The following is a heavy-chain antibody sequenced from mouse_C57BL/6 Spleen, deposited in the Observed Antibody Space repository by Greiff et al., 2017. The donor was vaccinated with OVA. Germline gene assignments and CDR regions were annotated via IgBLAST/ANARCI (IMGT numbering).Heavy chain of an antibody. D-gene: IGHD2-4*01. CDR3: ARGYYDYDVGYAMDY. Sequence: VKLMESGAELVRPGTSVKVSCKASGYAFTNYLIEWVKQRPGQGLEWIGVINPGSGGTNYNEKFKGKATLTADKSSSTAYMQLSSLTSEDSAVYFCARGYYDYDVGYAMDYWGQGTSVTVSS. CDR2: INPGSGGT. CDR1: GYAFTNYL. J-gene: IGHJ4*01. V-gene: IGHV1-54*01.